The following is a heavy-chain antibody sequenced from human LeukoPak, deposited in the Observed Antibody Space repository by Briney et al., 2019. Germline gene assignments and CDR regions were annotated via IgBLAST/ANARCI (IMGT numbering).Heavy chain of an antibody. CDR2: ISSSSSTI. V-gene: IGHV3-48*04. D-gene: IGHD6-13*01. Sequence: GGSLRLSCAASGFTFSSYSMNWVRQAPGKGLEWVSYISSSSSTIYYADSVKGRFTISRDNAKNSLYLQMNSLRAEDTAVYYCARGPAPVIAAADFDYWGQGTLVTVSS. CDR3: ARGPAPVIAAADFDY. CDR1: GFTFSSYS. J-gene: IGHJ4*02.